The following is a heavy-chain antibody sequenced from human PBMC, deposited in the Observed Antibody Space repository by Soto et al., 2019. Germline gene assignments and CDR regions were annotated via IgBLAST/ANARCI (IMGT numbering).Heavy chain of an antibody. CDR2: ISWNGGSI. D-gene: IGHD2-21*02. J-gene: IGHJ6*02. CDR1: GLSFDDYA. CDR3: AKSMGGTANGMGV. V-gene: IGHV3-9*01. Sequence: EVQLVESGGGLVQPGRSLRLSCAASGLSFDDYAMHWVRQVPGKGLEWVSGISWNGGSIGYADSVKGRFSISRDNAKNSLYLQMNSLGVEDTALYYCAKSMGGTANGMGVWGQGTTVTVSS.